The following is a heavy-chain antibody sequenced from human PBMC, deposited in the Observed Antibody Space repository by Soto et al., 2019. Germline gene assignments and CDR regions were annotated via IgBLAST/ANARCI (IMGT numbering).Heavy chain of an antibody. J-gene: IGHJ3*02. D-gene: IGHD6-13*01. CDR3: ARDGGGAAALSAFDI. V-gene: IGHV4-59*01. Sequence: SETLSLTCTVSGGSISSYYWSWIRQPPGKGLEWIGYIYYSGSTNYNPSLKSRVTISVDTSKNQFSLKLSSVTAADTAVYYCARDGGGAAALSAFDIWGQGTMVTVSS. CDR1: GGSISSYY. CDR2: IYYSGST.